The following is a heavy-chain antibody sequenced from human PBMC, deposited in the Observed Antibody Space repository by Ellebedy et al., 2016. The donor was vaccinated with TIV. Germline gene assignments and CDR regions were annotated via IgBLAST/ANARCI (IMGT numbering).Heavy chain of an antibody. Sequence: GESLKISXAASGFTFDDYTMHWVRQAPGKGLEWVSLISWDGGSTYYADSVKGRFTISRDNSKNTLYLQMNSLKTEDTAVYYCTTEDGNLGIAAAVTYYYYGMDVWGQGTTVTVSS. J-gene: IGHJ6*02. CDR2: ISWDGGST. CDR1: GFTFDDYT. CDR3: TTEDGNLGIAAAVTYYYYGMDV. D-gene: IGHD6-13*01. V-gene: IGHV3-43*01.